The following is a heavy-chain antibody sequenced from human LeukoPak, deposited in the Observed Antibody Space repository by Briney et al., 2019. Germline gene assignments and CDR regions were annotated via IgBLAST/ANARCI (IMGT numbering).Heavy chain of an antibody. J-gene: IGHJ4*02. D-gene: IGHD3-9*01. CDR1: GGSISSGGYY. Sequence: SPSETLSLTCTVSGGSISSGGYYWSWIRQHPGKGLEWIGYIYYSGSTYYNPSLKSRVTISVDTSKNQFSLKLSSVTAADTAVYYCARDSDDILTGYSYWGQGTLVTVSS. CDR2: IYYSGST. CDR3: ARDSDDILTGYSY. V-gene: IGHV4-31*03.